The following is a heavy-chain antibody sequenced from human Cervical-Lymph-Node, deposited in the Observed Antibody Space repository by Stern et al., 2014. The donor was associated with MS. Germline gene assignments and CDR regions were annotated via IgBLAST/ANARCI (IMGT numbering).Heavy chain of an antibody. V-gene: IGHV3-30-3*01. J-gene: IGHJ4*02. D-gene: IGHD3-10*01. CDR3: ARGGRGVGLEY. CDR2: VSYDGTQR. CDR1: GFTFSTYA. Sequence: VQLVESGGGVVQHGRSLSLSCVASGFTFSTYAMHWVRQAPGKGLEWVAFVSYDGTQRTSTDSVKARFTISRDNSKNTLYLHMNSLRDEDTAVYFCARGGRGVGLEYWGQGALVTVSS.